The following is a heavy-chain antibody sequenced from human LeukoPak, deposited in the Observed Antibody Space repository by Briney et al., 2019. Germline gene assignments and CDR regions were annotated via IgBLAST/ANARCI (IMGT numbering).Heavy chain of an antibody. J-gene: IGHJ4*02. Sequence: GGSLRLSCAVSGFTFSTYDMSWVRQAPGKGLEWVSAISGSGGSIYYADSVKGRFTISRDNSKNTLYLQLKSLRAEDTAVYYCAKDSSSGTYFDYWGQGTLVTVSS. CDR3: AKDSSSGTYFDY. CDR2: ISGSGGSI. D-gene: IGHD1-26*01. CDR1: GFTFSTYD. V-gene: IGHV3-23*01.